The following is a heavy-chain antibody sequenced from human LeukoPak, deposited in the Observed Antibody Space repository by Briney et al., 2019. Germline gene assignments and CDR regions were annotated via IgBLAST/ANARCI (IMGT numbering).Heavy chain of an antibody. CDR1: GFTLDDYA. CDR2: ISGDGDNT. Sequence: GGSLRLSCVASGFTLDDYALHWVRQAPGKGLEWISLISGDGDNTYYADSVRGRFTISRDNAKKSLYLQMNSLRDEDTAVYYCARVYYYDSSNAFDIWGQGTMVTVSS. CDR3: ARVYYYDSSNAFDI. V-gene: IGHV3-43*02. D-gene: IGHD3-22*01. J-gene: IGHJ3*02.